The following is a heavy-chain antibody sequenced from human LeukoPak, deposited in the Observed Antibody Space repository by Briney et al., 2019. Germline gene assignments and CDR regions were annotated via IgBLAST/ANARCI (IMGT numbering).Heavy chain of an antibody. CDR3: ARGSRYFDSSDHFFDY. Sequence: GGSPRLSCAASGFTFSDHYMSWLRQAPGKGLEWISYINTGGDSMYHADSVKGRFTVSRDNAKNSLFLHMNSLRVEDSAVYYWARGSRYFDSSDHFFDYWGQGTLVIVSS. CDR1: GFTFSDHY. CDR2: INTGGDSM. J-gene: IGHJ4*02. V-gene: IGHV3-11*01. D-gene: IGHD3-9*01.